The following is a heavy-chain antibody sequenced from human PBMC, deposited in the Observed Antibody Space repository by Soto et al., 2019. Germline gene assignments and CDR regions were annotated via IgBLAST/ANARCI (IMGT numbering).Heavy chain of an antibody. CDR1: GGSISSSSYC. CDR3: ARGQISPWEYCSSPSCYRYYFDY. J-gene: IGHJ4*02. Sequence: KSSETLSLTCTVSGGSISSSSYCWGWIRQPPGKGLEWIGSIYYSGASHYNPSLQSRVTISVDTSPNQFSLKLSSVTAADTAVYYCARGQISPWEYCSSPSCYRYYFDYWGQGTQVTVSS. D-gene: IGHD2-2*02. CDR2: IYYSGAS. V-gene: IGHV4-39*01.